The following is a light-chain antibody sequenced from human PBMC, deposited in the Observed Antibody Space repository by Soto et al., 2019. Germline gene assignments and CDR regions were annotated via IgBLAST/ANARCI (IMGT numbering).Light chain of an antibody. Sequence: DIVMTQSPDSLAVSLGERATINFKSIQIVVYSSNNKNYLAWYQQKPGQPPKLLIYWASTRESGVPDRFSGSGSGTDFTLTISSLQAEDVAVYYCQQYYGTPWTFGQGTKVDIK. CDR2: WAS. V-gene: IGKV4-1*01. CDR3: QQYYGTPWT. J-gene: IGKJ1*01. CDR1: QIVVYSSNNKNY.